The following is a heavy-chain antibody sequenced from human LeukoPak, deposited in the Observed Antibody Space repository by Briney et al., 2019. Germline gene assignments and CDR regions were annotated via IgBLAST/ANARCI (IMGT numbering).Heavy chain of an antibody. CDR3: ARASPSNRRGIDP. V-gene: IGHV4-59*01. CDR2: IYYSGST. D-gene: IGHD1-14*01. Sequence: SETLSLTCTVSGGSISSYYWSWIRQPPGKGLEWIGYIYYSGSTNYNPSLKSQVTISVDTSKNQFSLKLSSVTAADTAVYYCARASPSNRRGIDPWGQGTLVTVSS. J-gene: IGHJ5*02. CDR1: GGSISSYY.